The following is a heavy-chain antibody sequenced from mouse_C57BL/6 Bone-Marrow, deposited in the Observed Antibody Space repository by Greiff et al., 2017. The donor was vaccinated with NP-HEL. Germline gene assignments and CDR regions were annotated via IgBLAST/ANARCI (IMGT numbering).Heavy chain of an antibody. Sequence: EVKLMESGPGLVKPSQSLSLTCSVTGYSITSGYYWNWIRQFPGNKLEWMGYISYDGSNNYNPSLKNRISITRDTSKNQFFLKLNSVTTEDTATYYCARGLYDYDLYYFDYWGQGTTLTVSS. CDR1: GYSITSGYY. CDR3: ARGLYDYDLYYFDY. D-gene: IGHD2-4*01. J-gene: IGHJ2*01. CDR2: ISYDGSN. V-gene: IGHV3-6*01.